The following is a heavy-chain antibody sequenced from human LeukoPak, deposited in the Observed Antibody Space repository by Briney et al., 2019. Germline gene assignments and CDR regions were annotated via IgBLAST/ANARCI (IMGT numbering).Heavy chain of an antibody. CDR1: GWSFSGYF. V-gene: IGHV4-34*01. CDR2: INHSGRT. D-gene: IGHD3-10*01. J-gene: IGHJ4*02. CDR3: ARDGSGTENDY. Sequence: SETLSLTSSVYGWSFSGYFWTWLRQPPGKGLEWIGEINHSGRTNYNPSLKSRATISVDMSKNQFSLKLSSVTAADTAVYYCARDGSGTENDYWGQGTLVTVSS.